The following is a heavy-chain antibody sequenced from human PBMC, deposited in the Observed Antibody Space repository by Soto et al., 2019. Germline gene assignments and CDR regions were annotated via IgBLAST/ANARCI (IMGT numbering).Heavy chain of an antibody. Sequence: SETLPLSSTASGGSISSLGYYWSWIRQPPGKGLEWIGDIYYSGSSYYNPSLKSRVTISVDTSKNQFSLKLSSVTAADTAVYYCARNPPRRGYYGSGSYSYYGMDVWGQGTTVTVSS. CDR2: IYYSGSS. D-gene: IGHD3-10*01. CDR1: GGSISSLGYY. J-gene: IGHJ6*02. V-gene: IGHV4-30-4*01. CDR3: ARNPPRRGYYGSGSYSYYGMDV.